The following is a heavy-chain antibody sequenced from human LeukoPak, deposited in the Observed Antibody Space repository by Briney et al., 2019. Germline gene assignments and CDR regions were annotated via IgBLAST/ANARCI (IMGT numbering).Heavy chain of an antibody. Sequence: GGSLRLSCTASGFSFSYYWMSWVRQAPGKGLEWVANIKQDGSEKYYVDSVKGRFTISRDNAKNSLYLQMNSLRAEDTAVYYCARASSGWQKDAFDIWGQGTMVTVSS. CDR3: ARASSGWQKDAFDI. CDR1: GFSFSYYW. V-gene: IGHV3-7*01. J-gene: IGHJ3*02. D-gene: IGHD6-19*01. CDR2: IKQDGSEK.